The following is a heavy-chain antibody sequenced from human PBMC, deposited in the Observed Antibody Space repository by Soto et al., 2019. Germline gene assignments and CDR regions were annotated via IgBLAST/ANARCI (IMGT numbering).Heavy chain of an antibody. CDR3: VTDFPYSSGYAY. D-gene: IGHD3-10*01. Sequence: ESGGALVEPGGSLRLSCAASGFTFRRAWMSWVRQTPGKGLEWVGRIKSETDGGTIEYAAPVKGRFTISRSDSEDTLFLQMISLRPEDTAVYYCVTDFPYSSGYAYWGQGTLVTVSS. CDR2: IKSETDGGTI. J-gene: IGHJ4*02. CDR1: GFTFRRAW. V-gene: IGHV3-15*02.